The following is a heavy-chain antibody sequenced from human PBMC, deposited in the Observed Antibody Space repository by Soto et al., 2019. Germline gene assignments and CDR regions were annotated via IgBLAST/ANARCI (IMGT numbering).Heavy chain of an antibody. V-gene: IGHV3-33*01. Sequence: QVQLVESGGGVVQPGRSLRLSCSASGFTFNTYGMHWVRQAPGKGLEWVAVMWNDGSYKYADSVQARLTISRDNSKNTSYLQMDSLRTEDTDMYYCTWPLCYNKNCYDWSFDIWGRGPLVTFSS. CDR3: TWPLCYNKNCYDWSFDI. D-gene: IGHD2-2*01. CDR2: MWNDGSYK. CDR1: GFTFNTYG. J-gene: IGHJ2*01.